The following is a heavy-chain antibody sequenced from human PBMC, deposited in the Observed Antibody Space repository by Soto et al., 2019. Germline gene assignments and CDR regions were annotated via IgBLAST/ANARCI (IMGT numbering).Heavy chain of an antibody. D-gene: IGHD6-13*01. Sequence: ASVKVSCKVSGYTLTELSMHWVRQAPGKGLEWMGGFDPEDGETIYAQKFQGRVTMTEDTSTDTAYMELSSLRSEDTSLYYCATDSARIAAAGTSGFDYWGQGTLVTVSS. CDR1: GYTLTELS. CDR3: ATDSARIAAAGTSGFDY. V-gene: IGHV1-24*01. CDR2: FDPEDGET. J-gene: IGHJ4*02.